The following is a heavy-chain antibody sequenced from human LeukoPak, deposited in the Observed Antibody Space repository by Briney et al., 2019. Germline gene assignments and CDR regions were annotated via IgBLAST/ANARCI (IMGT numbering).Heavy chain of an antibody. Sequence: SETLSLTCAVSGGSISSSNWWSWVRQPPGKGLEWIGEIYHSGSTNYNPSLKSRVTISVDTSKNQFSLKLSSVTAADTAVYYCASSRITGTTGFDYWGQGTLVTVPS. V-gene: IGHV4-4*02. J-gene: IGHJ4*02. CDR2: IYHSGST. D-gene: IGHD1-7*01. CDR1: GGSISSSNW. CDR3: ASSRITGTTGFDY.